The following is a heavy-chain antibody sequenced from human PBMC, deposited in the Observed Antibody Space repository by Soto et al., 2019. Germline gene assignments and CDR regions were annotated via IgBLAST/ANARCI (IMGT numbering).Heavy chain of an antibody. CDR2: INPNSGGT. Sequence: ASVKVSCKASGYTFTGYCMHWVRQAPGQGLEWMGWINPNSGGTNYAQKFQGRVTMTRDTSISTAYMELSRLRSDDTAVYYCARGYYYGSGSYSYWGQGTLVTV. J-gene: IGHJ4*02. D-gene: IGHD3-10*01. V-gene: IGHV1-2*02. CDR1: GYTFTGYC. CDR3: ARGYYYGSGSYSY.